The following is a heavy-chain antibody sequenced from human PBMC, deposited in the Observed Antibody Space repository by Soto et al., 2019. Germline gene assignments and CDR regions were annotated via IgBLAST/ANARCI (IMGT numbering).Heavy chain of an antibody. J-gene: IGHJ6*02. CDR3: AMVVNFVPTTPQDV. D-gene: IGHD2-15*01. Sequence: QVQLVQSGDEVRKPGSSVKVSCKASGYIFVNYGIAWVRPAPGQGLEWMGWISPYSGNTHYASKVQGRFTMTTDTSTSTAYMDLGTLTPDDTAVYYCAMVVNFVPTTPQDVWGQGTTVTVSS. CDR2: ISPYSGNT. V-gene: IGHV1-18*01. CDR1: GYIFVNYG.